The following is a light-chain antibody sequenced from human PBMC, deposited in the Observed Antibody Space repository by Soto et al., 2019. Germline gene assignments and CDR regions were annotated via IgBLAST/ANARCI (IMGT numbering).Light chain of an antibody. CDR3: QQFNNWPRDPMYT. V-gene: IGKV3-15*01. Sequence: EIVMTQSPATLSVSPGKRATLSCRASQSVSSNLAWYQQKPGQAPRLLIYGASTRASGIPARFSGSGSGTEFTLPFSSLQSEDYAVYYCQQFNNWPRDPMYTFGQGTKLEIK. CDR1: QSVSSN. J-gene: IGKJ2*01. CDR2: GAS.